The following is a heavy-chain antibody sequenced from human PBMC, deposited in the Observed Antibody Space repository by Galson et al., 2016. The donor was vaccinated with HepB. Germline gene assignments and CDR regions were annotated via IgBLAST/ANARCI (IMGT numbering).Heavy chain of an antibody. CDR3: AKSKGGVWSYYFDY. CDR1: AFTFSNYG. J-gene: IGHJ4*02. V-gene: IGHV3-33*06. Sequence: LSCAASAFTFSNYGMHWVRQAPGKGLEWVAGIWTDGSNKYYGDSVKGRFTISRDNSKNTLYLQMNSLRAEDTAVYYCAKSKGGVWSYYFDYWGQGTLVTVSS. CDR2: IWTDGSNK. D-gene: IGHD6-19*01.